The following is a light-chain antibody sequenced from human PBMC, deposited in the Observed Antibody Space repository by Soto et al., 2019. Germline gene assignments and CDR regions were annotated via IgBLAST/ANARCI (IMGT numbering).Light chain of an antibody. CDR3: QQRSNWPPKYT. CDR1: QSVSSY. Sequence: EIVLKQSPATLSLSPGERATLSCRASQSVSSYLAWYQQKPGQAPTLLIYDASNRTTGIPARFSCSGSGTDFTLTISSLKPEDFAVYYYQQRSNWPPKYTFGQGTKLEIK. J-gene: IGKJ2*01. V-gene: IGKV3-11*01. CDR2: DAS.